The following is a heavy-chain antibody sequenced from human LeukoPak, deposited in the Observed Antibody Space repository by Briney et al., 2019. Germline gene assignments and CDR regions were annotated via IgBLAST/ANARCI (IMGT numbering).Heavy chain of an antibody. CDR3: VRGMDV. CDR2: IKQDGSDK. CDR1: GFTFNTYW. J-gene: IGHJ6*03. V-gene: IGHV3-7*01. Sequence: GGSLRLSCAASGFTFNTYWMTWVRQAPGKGLEWVANIKQDGSDKRYVDSVKGRFTVSRDNAKNSLYLQVNSLRAEDTAVYYCVRGMDVWGKGTTVTVSS.